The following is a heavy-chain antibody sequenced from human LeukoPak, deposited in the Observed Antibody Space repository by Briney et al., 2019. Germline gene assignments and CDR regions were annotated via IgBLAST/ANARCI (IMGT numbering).Heavy chain of an antibody. CDR1: GYTFTHNY. J-gene: IGHJ4*02. Sequence: ASAKVSCKASGYTFTHNYIHWVRRAPGQGLEWMGWINPNSGGTNSAQRFQGRVTMTRDTSISTAYMDLSSLRSDDTAVYYCTRGVGTSLFADWGQGTLVTVSS. D-gene: IGHD2-2*01. CDR3: TRGVGTSLFAD. CDR2: INPNSGGT. V-gene: IGHV1-2*02.